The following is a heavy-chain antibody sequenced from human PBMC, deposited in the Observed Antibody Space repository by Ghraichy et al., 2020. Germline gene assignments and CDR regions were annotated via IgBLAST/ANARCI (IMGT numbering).Heavy chain of an antibody. Sequence: GGSLRLSCAASGFTFSSYAMSWVRQAPGKGLEWVSAIGGGASSTYYADSVKGRFTISRDNSENTLYLQMNSLRAEDTAVYYCALYTVNFDFWGQGTLVIVSS. J-gene: IGHJ4*02. D-gene: IGHD2-2*02. CDR3: ALYTVNFDF. CDR2: IGGGASST. CDR1: GFTFSSYA. V-gene: IGHV3-23*01.